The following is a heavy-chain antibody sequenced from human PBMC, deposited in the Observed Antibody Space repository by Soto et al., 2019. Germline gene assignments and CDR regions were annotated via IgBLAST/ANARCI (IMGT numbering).Heavy chain of an antibody. CDR3: ASTYSSSWYWFAP. CDR1: GFSLSNAGLG. J-gene: IGHJ5*02. V-gene: IGHV2-26*04. D-gene: IGHD6-13*01. Sequence: QVTVKESGPVLVKPTETLTLTCTVSGFSLSNAGLGVSWIRQPPGKALEWLAHIFSNDEKSYSTSLKSGLTIPXDXXKAQVVPTRTHLYPLDTATYCCASTYSSSWYWFAPWRKGTLVSVSS. CDR2: IFSNDEK.